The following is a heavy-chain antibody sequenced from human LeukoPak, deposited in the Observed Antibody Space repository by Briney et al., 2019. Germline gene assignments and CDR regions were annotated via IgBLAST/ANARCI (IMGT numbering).Heavy chain of an antibody. CDR1: GFTFSSYA. V-gene: IGHV3-23*01. J-gene: IGHJ3*02. CDR3: AKSLLTTATGTGRAFDI. D-gene: IGHD1-1*01. Sequence: GGSLRLSCAASGFTFSSYAMSWVRQAPGKGLEWISVISGSGASAYYADSVRGRFTISRDNSKNTLILQMSSLRAEDTAEYYCAKSLLTTATGTGRAFDIWGQGTMVTVSS. CDR2: ISGSGASA.